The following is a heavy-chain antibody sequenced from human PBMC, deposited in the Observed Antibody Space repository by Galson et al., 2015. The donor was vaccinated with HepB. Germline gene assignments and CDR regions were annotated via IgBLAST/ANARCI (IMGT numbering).Heavy chain of an antibody. CDR3: ARTYYDSTGFSKNWYFDL. Sequence: SLRLSCAASGFTFKNYAMHWVRQAPGKGLEYVSTISSNGGSTYYANSVKGRFTISRDNSKNTLYLQMGSLRAEDMAVYYCARTYYDSTGFSKNWYFDLWGRGTLATVSS. V-gene: IGHV3-64*01. J-gene: IGHJ2*01. CDR2: ISSNGGST. CDR1: GFTFKNYA. D-gene: IGHD3-22*01.